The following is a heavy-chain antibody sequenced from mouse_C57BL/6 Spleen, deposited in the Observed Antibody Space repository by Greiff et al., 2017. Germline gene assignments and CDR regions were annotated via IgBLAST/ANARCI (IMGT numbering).Heavy chain of an antibody. CDR2: FHPYNDDT. CDR1: GYTFTTYP. Sequence: VKLQESGAELVKPGASVKMSCKASGYTFTTYPIEWMKQNHGKSLEWIGNFHPYNDDTKYNEKFKGKATLTVEKSSSTVYLELSRLTSDDSAVYYCARSYDGYYDYAMDYWGQGTSVTVSS. J-gene: IGHJ4*01. D-gene: IGHD2-3*01. CDR3: ARSYDGYYDYAMDY. V-gene: IGHV1-47*01.